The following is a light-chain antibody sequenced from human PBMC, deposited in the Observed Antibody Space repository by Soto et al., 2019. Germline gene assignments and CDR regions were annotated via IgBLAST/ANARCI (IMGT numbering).Light chain of an antibody. CDR1: QSVSSY. J-gene: IGKJ4*01. Sequence: EIVLTQSPATLSLSPGERATLSCRASQSVSSYLAWYQQKPGQDPRLLIYDAYNLATGIPARFSGSGPGTDFSLTISTLEPEDFAIYYCQQRSNWPPVTFGGGTKVEIK. CDR3: QQRSNWPPVT. V-gene: IGKV3-11*01. CDR2: DAY.